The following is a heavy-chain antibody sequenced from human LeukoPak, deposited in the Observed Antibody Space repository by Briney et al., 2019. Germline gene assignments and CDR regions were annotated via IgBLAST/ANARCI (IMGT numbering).Heavy chain of an antibody. D-gene: IGHD2-2*01. J-gene: IGHJ6*02. CDR1: GYTFTSYY. CDR2: INPSGGST. CDR3: ASKGYCSSTSCYGYYYGMDV. V-gene: IGHV1-46*01. Sequence: ASVKVSCKASGYTFTSYYMHWVRQAPGQGLEWMGIINPSGGSTSYAQKFQGRVTMTRDTSISTAYMELSRLRSDDTAVYYCASKGYCSSTSCYGYYYGMDVWGQGTTVTVSS.